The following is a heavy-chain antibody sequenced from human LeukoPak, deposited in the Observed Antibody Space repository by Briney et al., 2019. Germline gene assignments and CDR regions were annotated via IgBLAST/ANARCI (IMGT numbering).Heavy chain of an antibody. CDR1: GFTFSSYA. Sequence: GGSLRLSCAASGFTFSSYAMSWVRQAPGKGLEWVSAISGSGGSTYYADSVKGRFTISRDNSKNTLYLQMNSLRAEDTAVYYCANAPPPAHYGDYVDYYYYMDVWGKGTTVTVSS. V-gene: IGHV3-23*01. D-gene: IGHD4-17*01. CDR2: ISGSGGST. CDR3: ANAPPPAHYGDYVDYYYYMDV. J-gene: IGHJ6*03.